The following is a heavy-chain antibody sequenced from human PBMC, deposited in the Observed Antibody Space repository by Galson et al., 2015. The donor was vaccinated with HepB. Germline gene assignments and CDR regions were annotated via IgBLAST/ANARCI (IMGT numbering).Heavy chain of an antibody. J-gene: IGHJ1*01. D-gene: IGHD2-21*02. CDR3: ASRNGDPWGEYFQH. CDR1: GYTFSGYY. Sequence: SVKVSCKASGYTFSGYYIHWVRQAPGQGLEWMGWINPNSGGTTYAQRFQGRVTMTRDTSISTAYMDLSRLRSDDTAVYYCASRNGDPWGEYFQHWGQGTLVTVSS. V-gene: IGHV1-2*02. CDR2: INPNSGGT.